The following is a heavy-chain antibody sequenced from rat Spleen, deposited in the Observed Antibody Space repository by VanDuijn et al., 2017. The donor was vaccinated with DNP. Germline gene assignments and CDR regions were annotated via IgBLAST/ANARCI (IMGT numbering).Heavy chain of an antibody. CDR3: ARLPGYNAMDA. J-gene: IGHJ4*01. D-gene: IGHD1-4*01. CDR1: GSTSGSLR. V-gene: IGHV5-58*01. CDR2: INTDGGST. Sequence: EVQLVETGRGLVQPGASQGLWCVASGSTSGSLRIYWVCHAPGRGLERLACINTDGGSTYYPDSVKGRFTVSRDNAKSSLYLQMDSLRSEETATYYCARLPGYNAMDAWGQGTSVTVSS.